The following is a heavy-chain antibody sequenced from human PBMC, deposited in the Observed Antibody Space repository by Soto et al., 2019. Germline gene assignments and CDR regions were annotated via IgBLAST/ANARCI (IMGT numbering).Heavy chain of an antibody. CDR2: IYLSGST. J-gene: IGHJ6*04. D-gene: IGHD7-27*01. Sequence: SETLSLTCAVSGYSISSRYYWGWIRQPPGKGLEWIGSIYLSGSTYYNPSLKSRVTISVDTSKKQFSLKLTSVTAADTALYYCARSDRYWGPLDAWCAGTTVTVSS. CDR3: ARSDRYWGPLDA. V-gene: IGHV4-38-2*01. CDR1: GYSISSRYY.